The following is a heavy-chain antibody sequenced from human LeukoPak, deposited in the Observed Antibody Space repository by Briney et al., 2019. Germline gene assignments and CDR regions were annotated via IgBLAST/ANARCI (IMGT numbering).Heavy chain of an antibody. Sequence: GGSLRLSCAASGFTFSDYYMSWIRQAPGKGLEWVSYISSSGSTIYYADSVKGRFTISRDNSKNTLYLQMNSLRAEDTAVYYCAKVKGWFGDFDYWGQGTLVTVSS. CDR2: ISSSGSTI. D-gene: IGHD3-10*01. CDR1: GFTFSDYY. V-gene: IGHV3-11*01. CDR3: AKVKGWFGDFDY. J-gene: IGHJ4*02.